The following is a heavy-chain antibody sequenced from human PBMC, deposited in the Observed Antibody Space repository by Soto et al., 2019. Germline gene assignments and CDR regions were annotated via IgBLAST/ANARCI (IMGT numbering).Heavy chain of an antibody. CDR3: ARAMIGDSSSSGKLEY. D-gene: IGHD6-6*01. J-gene: IGHJ4*02. Sequence: PSQTLSLTCAISGDSVSNNNVAWNWIRQSPSRGLEWLGRTYYRSKWYNDYGESVKGRVTINADTSKNQFSLQLNSVSPEDTAVYYCARAMIGDSSSSGKLEYWGQGTLVTVSS. CDR1: GDSVSNNNVA. V-gene: IGHV6-1*01. CDR2: TYYRSKWYN.